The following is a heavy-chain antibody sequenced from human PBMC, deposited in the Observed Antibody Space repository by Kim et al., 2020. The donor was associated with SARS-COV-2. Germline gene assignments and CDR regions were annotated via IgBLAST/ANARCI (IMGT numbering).Heavy chain of an antibody. CDR1: GFTFSACR. J-gene: IGHJ4*02. CDR2: IKSDRTTI. CDR3: ARATNTNSCFDY. D-gene: IGHD6-13*01. Sequence: GGSLRLSCAASGFTFSACRMHWVRQAPGKGLMWVSFIKSDRTTITYADSVRGRFTISRDNAKSTLYLQMDSLRDEDTAVYYCARATNTNSCFDYWGPGSLVTVPS. V-gene: IGHV3-74*01.